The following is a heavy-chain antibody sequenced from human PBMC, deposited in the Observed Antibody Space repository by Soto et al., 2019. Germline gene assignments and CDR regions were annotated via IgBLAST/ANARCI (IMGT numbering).Heavy chain of an antibody. CDR2: IYSSENT. V-gene: IGHV4-39*01. CDR3: ARLNGYCISTNCHGYYGMDV. J-gene: IGHJ6*02. D-gene: IGHD2-2*03. CDR1: GDSVSTNSYS. Sequence: QLQLQESGPGPVKPSETLSFTCTVSGDSVSTNSYSWGWIRQSPGKGLEWIGTIYSSENTYYNPSLLSRVTISVDTSKNEFSLRLSSVTAADTAVYYCARLNGYCISTNCHGYYGMDVWGQGTTVTVSS.